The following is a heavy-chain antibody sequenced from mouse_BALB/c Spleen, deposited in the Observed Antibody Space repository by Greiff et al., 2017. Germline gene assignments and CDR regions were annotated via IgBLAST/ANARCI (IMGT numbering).Heavy chain of an antibody. CDR1: GYTFSSYW. CDR2: ILPGSGST. V-gene: IGHV1-9*01. D-gene: IGHD2-1*01. CDR3: ARGELQGYAMDY. Sequence: VKLMESGAELMKPGASVKISCKATGYTFSSYWIEWVKQRPGHGLEWIGEILPGSGSTNYNEKFKGKATFTADTSSNTAYMQLSSLTSEDSAVYYCARGELQGYAMDYWGQGTSVTVSS. J-gene: IGHJ4*01.